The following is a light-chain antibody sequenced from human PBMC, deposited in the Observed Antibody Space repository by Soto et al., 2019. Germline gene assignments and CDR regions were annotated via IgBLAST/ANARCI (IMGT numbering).Light chain of an antibody. CDR2: DAS. J-gene: IGKJ2*01. CDR3: QQYGSSPYT. Sequence: EIVLTQSPGTLSLSPGERATLFCRASQSVSSSYLAWHQQKPGQAPRLLIYDASSRATGIPDRFSGSGSGTDFTLTISRLEPEDFAVYYCQQYGSSPYTFGQGTKLEIK. CDR1: QSVSSSY. V-gene: IGKV3-20*01.